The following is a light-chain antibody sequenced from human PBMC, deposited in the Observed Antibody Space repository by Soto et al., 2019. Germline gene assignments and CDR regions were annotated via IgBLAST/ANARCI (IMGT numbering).Light chain of an antibody. CDR2: GAS. J-gene: IGKJ2*01. Sequence: DIQMTQSPSSLSASLGDRVTITCRASQSISTYLNWYQQKPGKAPKLLIYGASNLQSGVPSRIRGSGSGTDFTLTINSLQPEDFATYYCQQSFSNVWAFGQGTNLEIK. V-gene: IGKV1-39*01. CDR1: QSISTY. CDR3: QQSFSNVWA.